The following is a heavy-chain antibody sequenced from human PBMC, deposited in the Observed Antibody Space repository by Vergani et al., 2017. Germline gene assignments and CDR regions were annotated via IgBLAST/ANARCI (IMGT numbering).Heavy chain of an antibody. V-gene: IGHV4-34*01. CDR2: INHSGST. D-gene: IGHD2-15*01. CDR3: ARGPEYCSGGSCPGYYYYIDV. CDR1: GGSFSGYY. J-gene: IGHJ6*03. Sequence: QVQLQQWGAGLLKPSETLSLTCAVYGGSFSGYYWSWIRQPPGKGLEWIGEINHSGSTNYNPSLKSRVTISVDTDKNQFSLKLSSGTAAAPAVYYCARGPEYCSGGSCPGYYYYIDVWGKGTTVTVSS.